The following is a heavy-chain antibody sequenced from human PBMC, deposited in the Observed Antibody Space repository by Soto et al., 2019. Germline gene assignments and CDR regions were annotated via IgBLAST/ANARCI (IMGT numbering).Heavy chain of an antibody. CDR3: ARSYGDYPWAPDY. CDR1: GFTFSSYW. D-gene: IGHD4-17*01. V-gene: IGHV3-74*01. Sequence: GGSLRLSCAASGFTFSSYWMHWVRQAPGKGLVWVSRINSDGSSTSYADSVKGRFTISRDNAKNTLYLQMNSLRAEDTAVYYCARSYGDYPWAPDYWGQGTLVTVSS. CDR2: INSDGSST. J-gene: IGHJ4*02.